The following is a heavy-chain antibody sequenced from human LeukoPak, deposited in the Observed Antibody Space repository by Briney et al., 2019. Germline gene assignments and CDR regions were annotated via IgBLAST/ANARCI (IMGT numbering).Heavy chain of an antibody. CDR1: GGTFSSYA. CDR3: TSTSPDFWSGYLKYYFDY. D-gene: IGHD3-3*01. Sequence: APVKVSCKASGGTFSSYAISWVRQAPGQGLEWMGGIIPIFGTANYAQKFQGRVTITADESTSTAYMELSSPRSEDTAVYYCTSTSPDFWSGYLKYYFDYWGQGTLVTVSS. J-gene: IGHJ4*02. CDR2: IIPIFGTA. V-gene: IGHV1-69*13.